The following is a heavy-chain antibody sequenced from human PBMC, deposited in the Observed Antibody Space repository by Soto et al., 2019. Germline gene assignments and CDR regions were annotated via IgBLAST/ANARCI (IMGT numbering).Heavy chain of an antibody. V-gene: IGHV5-51*01. CDR2: IYPGDSDT. CDR1: GYSFISSW. D-gene: IGHD6-13*01. CDR3: ARMMAASGTAFDY. J-gene: IGHJ4*02. Sequence: GESLKISCQASGYSFISSWIGWVRQMPGKGLAWMGIIYPGDSDTRYSPSFQGQVTISADKSTSTAYLQWSSLKASDTATYCCARMMAASGTAFDYWGQGALVTVSS.